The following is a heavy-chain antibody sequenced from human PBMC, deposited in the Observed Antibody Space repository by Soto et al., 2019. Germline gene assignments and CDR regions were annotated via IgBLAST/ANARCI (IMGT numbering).Heavy chain of an antibody. J-gene: IGHJ4*02. Sequence: VASVKVSCKASGGTFSSYAISWVRQAPGQGLEWMGGIIPIFGTANYAQKFQGRVTITADESTSTVYMELSSLRSEDTAVYYCARAYYDILTGYYNRFGYWGQGTLVTVYS. CDR2: IIPIFGTA. D-gene: IGHD3-9*01. CDR1: GGTFSSYA. V-gene: IGHV1-69*13. CDR3: ARAYYDILTGYYNRFGY.